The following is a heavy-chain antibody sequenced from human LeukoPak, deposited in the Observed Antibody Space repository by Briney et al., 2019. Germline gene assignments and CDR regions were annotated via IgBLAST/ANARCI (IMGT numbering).Heavy chain of an antibody. Sequence: GGSLSLSCAASGFTFSSYGMHWVRPAPGKGLAWVAFIRYDGSNKYYADSVKGRFTISRDNSKNTLYLQMNSLRAEDTAVYYCAREAGLEWLLFGYFDYWGQGTLVTVSS. J-gene: IGHJ4*02. CDR3: AREAGLEWLLFGYFDY. CDR2: IRYDGSNK. CDR1: GFTFSSYG. D-gene: IGHD3-3*01. V-gene: IGHV3-30*02.